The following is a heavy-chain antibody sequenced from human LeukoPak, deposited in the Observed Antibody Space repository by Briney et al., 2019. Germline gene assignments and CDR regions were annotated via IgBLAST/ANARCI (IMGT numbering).Heavy chain of an antibody. CDR1: GYTFTSYD. D-gene: IGHD2-8*01. CDR2: MNPNNGNT. V-gene: IGHV1-8*01. Sequence: GASVKVSCKASGYTFTSYDINWVRQATGQGLEWMGWMNPNNGNTDYAQTFQGRITMTTDTSTSTAYMELRSLRSDDTAVYYCALILSLPLDSWGQGTLVSVSS. CDR3: ALILSLPLDS. J-gene: IGHJ4*02.